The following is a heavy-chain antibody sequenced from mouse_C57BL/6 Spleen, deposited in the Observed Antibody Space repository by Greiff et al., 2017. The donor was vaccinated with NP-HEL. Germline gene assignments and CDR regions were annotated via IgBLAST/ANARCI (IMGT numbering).Heavy chain of an antibody. J-gene: IGHJ2*01. D-gene: IGHD4-1*02. CDR2: IYPGDGDT. CDR1: GYAFSSSW. V-gene: IGHV1-82*01. CDR3: ARSPTGTGYFDY. Sequence: VKLQQSGPELVKPGASVKISCKASGYAFSSSWMNWVKQRPGQGLEWIGRIYPGDGDTNYNGKFKGKATLTADKSSSTAYMQLSSLTSEDSAVYFCARSPTGTGYFDYWGQGTTLTVAS.